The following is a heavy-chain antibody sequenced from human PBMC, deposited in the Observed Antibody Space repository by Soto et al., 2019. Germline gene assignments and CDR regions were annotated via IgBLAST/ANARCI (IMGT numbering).Heavy chain of an antibody. CDR2: IHHSGTT. V-gene: IGHV4-30-2*01. D-gene: IGHD3-9*01. J-gene: IGHJ3*01. CDR3: ARDDTDDAFDL. Sequence: PSETLSLTCVVSGVSISSGGYSWNWIRHPPGKGLQWIAYIHHSGTTYYNPSLKSRVTISLDRSKNQFSLNLSSVTAADTAVYYCARDDTDDAFDLWGQGTLVTVSS. CDR1: GVSISSGGYS.